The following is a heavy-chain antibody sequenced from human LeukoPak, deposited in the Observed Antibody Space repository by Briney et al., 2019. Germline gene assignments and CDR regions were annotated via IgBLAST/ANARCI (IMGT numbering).Heavy chain of an antibody. CDR1: GFTFSSYG. D-gene: IGHD1-7*01. Sequence: GGSLRLSCAASGFTFSSYGMHWVRQAPGKGLEWVAVISYDGSNKYYADSVKGRFTISRDNSKNTLYLQMNSLRAEDTAVYYCVSAGTSYYLDYWGQGTLVTVSS. CDR3: VSAGTSYYLDY. V-gene: IGHV3-30*03. J-gene: IGHJ4*02. CDR2: ISYDGSNK.